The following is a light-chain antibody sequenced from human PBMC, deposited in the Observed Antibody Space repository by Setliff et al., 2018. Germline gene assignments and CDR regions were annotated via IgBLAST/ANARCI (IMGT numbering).Light chain of an antibody. V-gene: IGLV2-14*01. CDR1: NSDVGGYNY. Sequence: QSALTQPASVSGSPGQSITISCTGSNSDVGGYNYVSWYQQYPGKAPKLMIYEVSDRPSGVSNRFSGSKSGNTASLTISGLQAEDEADYYCNSYTSSRTYVFGTGTKVT. J-gene: IGLJ1*01. CDR2: EVS. CDR3: NSYTSSRTYV.